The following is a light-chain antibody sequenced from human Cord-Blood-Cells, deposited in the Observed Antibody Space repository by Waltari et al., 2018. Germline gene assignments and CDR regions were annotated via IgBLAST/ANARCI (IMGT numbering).Light chain of an antibody. J-gene: IGKJ1*01. CDR1: QSISSY. CDR2: AAS. Sequence: DIQMTQSPSSLSASVGDRVTITCRASQSISSYLNWYQQKPGKAPKLLIYAASSLQSGVPSRFSGSGSGTDFTLTSSSLQREDFATYYCQQSYSTPWTFGQGTKVEIK. V-gene: IGKV1-39*01. CDR3: QQSYSTPWT.